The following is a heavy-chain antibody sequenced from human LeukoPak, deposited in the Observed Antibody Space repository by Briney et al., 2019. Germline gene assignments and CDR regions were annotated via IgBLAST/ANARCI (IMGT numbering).Heavy chain of an antibody. D-gene: IGHD2-2*01. V-gene: IGHV1-2*02. Sequence: ASVKVSCKASGYTFTGYFIHWVRQAPGQGLEWMGWINPNSGDTDYAQKFQGRVTMTRNTSISTAYMDLSRLRSDDTAVYYCARGHRSSAGCYDYFDYWGQGSLVTVSS. CDR3: ARGHRSSAGCYDYFDY. CDR2: INPNSGDT. CDR1: GYTFTGYF. J-gene: IGHJ4*02.